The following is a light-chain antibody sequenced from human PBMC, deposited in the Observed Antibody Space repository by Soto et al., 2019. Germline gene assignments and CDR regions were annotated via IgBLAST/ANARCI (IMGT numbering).Light chain of an antibody. CDR2: GAS. Sequence: EIVMTQSPATLSVSPGERATLSCRASQTVSSNLAWYQQKPGQAPRLLIYGASTRATGIPARFGGSRSGTEVTVTITNLQSEVVAVYYFQQYKNWPQPFGQGNKVEIK. CDR3: QQYKNWPQP. V-gene: IGKV3-15*01. CDR1: QTVSSN. J-gene: IGKJ1*01.